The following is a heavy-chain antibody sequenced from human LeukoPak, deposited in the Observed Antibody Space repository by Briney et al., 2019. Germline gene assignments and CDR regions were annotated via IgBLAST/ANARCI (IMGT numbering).Heavy chain of an antibody. D-gene: IGHD2-2*01. Sequence: ASVKVSCKASGYTFTSYGISWVRQAPGQGLEWMGWISAYNGNTNYAQKLQGRVTMTTDTSTSTAYMELRSLRSDDTAVYYCARDATIVPAAMEPHDYYYGMDVWGQGTTVTVSS. V-gene: IGHV1-18*01. J-gene: IGHJ6*02. CDR1: GYTFTSYG. CDR2: ISAYNGNT. CDR3: ARDATIVPAAMEPHDYYYGMDV.